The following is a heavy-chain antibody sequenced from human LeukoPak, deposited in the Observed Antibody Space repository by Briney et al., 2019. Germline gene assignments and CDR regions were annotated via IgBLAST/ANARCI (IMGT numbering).Heavy chain of an antibody. V-gene: IGHV3-33*01. CDR3: AREQWELLYFDY. J-gene: IGHJ4*02. CDR1: GFTFSSYG. CDR2: IWYGGSNK. Sequence: PGGSLRLSCAASGFTFSSYGMHWVRQAPGKGLEWVAVIWYGGSNKYYTDSVKGRFTISRDNSKNTLYLQMNSLRAEDTAGYYCAREQWELLYFDYWGQGTLVTVSS. D-gene: IGHD1-26*01.